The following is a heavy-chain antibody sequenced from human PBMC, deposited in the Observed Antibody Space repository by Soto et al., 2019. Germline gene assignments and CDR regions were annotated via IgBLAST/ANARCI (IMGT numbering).Heavy chain of an antibody. Sequence: ASVKVSCKASGYTFTSYYMHWVRQAPGQGLEWMGIINPSGGSTIYAQKFEGRVNMTEDTSTDTAYMELSSLRSEDKAVYYCATPTYGDSKYYFDYWGQGTLVTVSS. D-gene: IGHD4-17*01. V-gene: IGHV1-46*01. J-gene: IGHJ4*02. CDR1: GYTFTSYY. CDR2: INPSGGST. CDR3: ATPTYGDSKYYFDY.